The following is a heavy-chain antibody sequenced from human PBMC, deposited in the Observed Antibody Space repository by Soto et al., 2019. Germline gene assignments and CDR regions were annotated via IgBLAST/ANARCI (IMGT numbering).Heavy chain of an antibody. Sequence: QITLNESGPTHVKPRQPLTLTCTLYGFSLTTSGVGVGWIRQSPGKAPEWLALIYWDDDKRYSPYLKSRLTITKDTSKNQVVLPMADLDPADTATYYCAHRVLRTVFGLVTTTAIYFDFWGQGTTVAVSS. CDR2: IYWDDDK. CDR1: GFSLTTSGVG. D-gene: IGHD3-3*01. V-gene: IGHV2-5*02. CDR3: AHRVLRTVFGLVTTTAIYFDF. J-gene: IGHJ4*02.